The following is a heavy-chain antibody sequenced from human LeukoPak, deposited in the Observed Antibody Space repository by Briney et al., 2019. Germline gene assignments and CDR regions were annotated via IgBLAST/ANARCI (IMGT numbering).Heavy chain of an antibody. Sequence: PGGSLRLSCAASGFTFSSYGMHWVRQAPGKGLEWVAVISYDGSNKYYADSVKGRFTISRDNSKNTLYLQMNSLRAEDTAVYYCAKGPYCSGGSCYPGHIDYWGQGTLVTVSS. J-gene: IGHJ4*02. CDR3: AKGPYCSGGSCYPGHIDY. CDR2: ISYDGSNK. D-gene: IGHD2-15*01. V-gene: IGHV3-30*18. CDR1: GFTFSSYG.